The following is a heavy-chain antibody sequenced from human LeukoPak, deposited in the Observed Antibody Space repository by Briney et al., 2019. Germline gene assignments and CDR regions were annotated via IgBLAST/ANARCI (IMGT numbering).Heavy chain of an antibody. Sequence: SETLSLTCTVSGGSISSYYWSWIRQPAGKGLEWIGRIYTSGSTNYNPSLKSRVTMSVDTSKNQFSLKLSSVTAADTAVYYCARGGSSGWRKAFYYFDYWGQGTLVTVSS. V-gene: IGHV4-4*07. J-gene: IGHJ4*02. CDR1: GGSISSYY. CDR2: IYTSGST. CDR3: ARGGSSGWRKAFYYFDY. D-gene: IGHD6-19*01.